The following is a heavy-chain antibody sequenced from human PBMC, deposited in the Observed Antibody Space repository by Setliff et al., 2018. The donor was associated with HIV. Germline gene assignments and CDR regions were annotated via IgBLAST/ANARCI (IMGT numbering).Heavy chain of an antibody. Sequence: PGESLKISCATSGFTFSNFWMTWVRQAPGKGLEWVANIKEDGSETFYVDPVKGRFTMSRDNAKNLVYLEMNSLKVEDTAVYYCARDATRGGDFDFWGQGTLVTVSS. J-gene: IGHJ4*02. CDR3: ARDATRGGDFDF. CDR1: GFTFSNFW. V-gene: IGHV3-7*01. D-gene: IGHD1-26*01. CDR2: IKEDGSET.